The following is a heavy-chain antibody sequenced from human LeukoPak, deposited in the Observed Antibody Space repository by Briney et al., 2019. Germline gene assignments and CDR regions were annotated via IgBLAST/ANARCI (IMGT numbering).Heavy chain of an antibody. CDR3: TREYLTVSYFDY. J-gene: IGHJ4*02. V-gene: IGHV3-7*05. Sequence: GGSLRPSCAASGFTFSSYWMSWVRQAPGKGLEWVANIKEDGSEQYYVDSVKGRFTISRDNAKNSLFLQMNSLRGEDTAVYYCTREYLTVSYFDYWGQGTLVTVSS. D-gene: IGHD4-11*01. CDR2: IKEDGSEQ. CDR1: GFTFSSYW.